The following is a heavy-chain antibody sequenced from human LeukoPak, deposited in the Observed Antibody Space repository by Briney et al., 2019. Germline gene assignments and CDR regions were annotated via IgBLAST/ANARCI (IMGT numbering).Heavy chain of an antibody. Sequence: PGGSLRLACSASGFTFSKYWMSWVRNAPGKGLEWVANIKQDGSEKYYVDSVKGRFIISRDNAENSLYLKMNSLRAEDTAIYYCVRDPTAAGTDYWGQGTLVTVSS. CDR2: IKQDGSEK. CDR1: GFTFSKYW. V-gene: IGHV3-7*01. CDR3: VRDPTAAGTDY. D-gene: IGHD6-13*01. J-gene: IGHJ4*02.